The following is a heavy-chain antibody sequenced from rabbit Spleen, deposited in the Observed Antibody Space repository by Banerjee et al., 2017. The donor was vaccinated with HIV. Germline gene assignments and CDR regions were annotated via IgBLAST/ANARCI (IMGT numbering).Heavy chain of an antibody. V-gene: IGHV1S45*01. D-gene: IGHD3-3*01. CDR2: IDTNDGDT. Sequence: LEESGGGLVKPGGTLTLTCTVSGFSFSSNWICWVRQAPGKGLEWIACIDTNDGDTDYASWPKGRFTISKTSSTTVTLQMTSLTAADTATYFCARCPSTHYNLWGQGTLVTVS. CDR3: ARCPSTHYNL. CDR1: GFSFSSNW. J-gene: IGHJ4*01.